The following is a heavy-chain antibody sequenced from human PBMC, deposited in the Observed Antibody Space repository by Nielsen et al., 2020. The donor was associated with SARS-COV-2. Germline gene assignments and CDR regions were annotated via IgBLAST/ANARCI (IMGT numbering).Heavy chain of an antibody. V-gene: IGHV1-2*06. CDR3: AVNVDALISRAFEV. Sequence: WVRQAPGQGLEWLGRINPDTGGINYAQNFQGRVTMTRDTSINTAYMDLSGLTSDDSALYYCAVNVDALISRAFEVWGQGTMVTVSS. CDR2: INPDTGGI. J-gene: IGHJ3*01. D-gene: IGHD2-8*01.